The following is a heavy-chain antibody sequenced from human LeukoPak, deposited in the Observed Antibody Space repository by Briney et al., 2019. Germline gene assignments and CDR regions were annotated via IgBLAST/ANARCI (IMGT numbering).Heavy chain of an antibody. V-gene: IGHV1-2*02. Sequence: ASVKVSCKASGYTFTGYYMHWVRQAPGQGLEWMGWINPNTGGTNSAQKFHGRVTMTRDTSISTAYMELSSLRSDDTAVYYCARDERTGNSLFDYWGQGTLVTVSS. J-gene: IGHJ4*02. D-gene: IGHD1-1*01. CDR2: INPNTGGT. CDR1: GYTFTGYY. CDR3: ARDERTGNSLFDY.